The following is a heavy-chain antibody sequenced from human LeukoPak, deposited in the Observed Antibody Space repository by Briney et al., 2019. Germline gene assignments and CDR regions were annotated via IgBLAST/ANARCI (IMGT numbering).Heavy chain of an antibody. J-gene: IGHJ4*02. Sequence: GGSLRLSCAASGFIFSNYAMSWVRRAPARGLEWVSSLRGDGETFYADSVKGRFTLSGDESRNTVYLHLNNLRVEDTAVYYCAKASWVSSADAVLWRQGTLVTVSS. CDR2: LRGDGET. D-gene: IGHD3-16*01. CDR3: AKASWVSSADAVL. CDR1: GFIFSNYA. V-gene: IGHV3-23*01.